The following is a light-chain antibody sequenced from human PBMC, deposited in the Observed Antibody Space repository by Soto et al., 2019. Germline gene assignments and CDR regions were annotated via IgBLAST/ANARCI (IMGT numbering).Light chain of an antibody. CDR2: GAS. Sequence: DIQMTQSPSSLSASVGDRVTITCRASQGISNYLAWYQQKPGKVPKLLIYGASTLQSGVPSRFSGSGSGTDFTLTISGLQPEDVATYYCQKYNSAPPLFSGGTRVEIK. CDR1: QGISNY. CDR3: QKYNSAPPL. J-gene: IGKJ4*01. V-gene: IGKV1-27*01.